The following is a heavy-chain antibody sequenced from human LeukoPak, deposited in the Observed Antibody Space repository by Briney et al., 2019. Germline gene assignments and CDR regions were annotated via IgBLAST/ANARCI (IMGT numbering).Heavy chain of an antibody. CDR1: GYTFTSYY. D-gene: IGHD3-10*01. J-gene: IGHJ3*02. CDR2: INPSGGST. CDR3: ARAMVRGVPLDAFDI. V-gene: IGHV1-46*01. Sequence: ASVKVSCKASGYTFTSYYMHWVRQAPGQGLEWMGIINPSGGSTSYAQKFQGRVTMTRDMSTSTVYMELSSLRSEDTAVYYCARAMVRGVPLDAFDIWGQGTMVTVSS.